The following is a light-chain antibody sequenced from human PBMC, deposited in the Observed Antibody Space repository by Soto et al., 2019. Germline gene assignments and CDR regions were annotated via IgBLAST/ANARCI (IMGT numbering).Light chain of an antibody. CDR1: QSVSSY. CDR3: QQRSNWPIT. Sequence: EIVLTQSPATLSLSPGERATLSCRASQSVSSYFAWYQQKPGQAPRLLIYDASNRATGIPARFSGSGSGTDFTLTISSLEPEDFAFYYCQQRSNWPITFGQGTRLEIK. V-gene: IGKV3-11*01. CDR2: DAS. J-gene: IGKJ5*01.